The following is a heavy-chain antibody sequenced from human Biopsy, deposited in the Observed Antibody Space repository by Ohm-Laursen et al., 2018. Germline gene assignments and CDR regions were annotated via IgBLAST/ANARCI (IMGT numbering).Heavy chain of an antibody. Sequence: SLRLSCSAPGFTFSSYGIHWVRQAPGKGLEWVAVIWYDGSNKYSADSVKGRFPISRDNSKNTVYLQMNSLRAADTAVYYCASDRYYGSESYYSHYNMDVWGQGTTVSVSS. V-gene: IGHV3-33*01. CDR2: IWYDGSNK. CDR1: GFTFSSYG. D-gene: IGHD3-10*01. J-gene: IGHJ6*02. CDR3: ASDRYYGSESYYSHYNMDV.